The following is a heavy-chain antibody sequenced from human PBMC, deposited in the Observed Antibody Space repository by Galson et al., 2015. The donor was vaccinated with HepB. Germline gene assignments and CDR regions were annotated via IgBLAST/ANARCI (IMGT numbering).Heavy chain of an antibody. Sequence: SLRLSCAASGFTFSSYGMHWVRQAPGKGLEWVAVIWYDGSNKYYADSVKGRFTISRDNSKNTLYLQMNSLRAEDTAVYYCARDFSVWVVATIDSSSGGMDVWGQGTTVTVSS. J-gene: IGHJ6*02. CDR1: GFTFSSYG. CDR3: ARDFSVWVVATIDSSSGGMDV. V-gene: IGHV3-33*01. D-gene: IGHD5-12*01. CDR2: IWYDGSNK.